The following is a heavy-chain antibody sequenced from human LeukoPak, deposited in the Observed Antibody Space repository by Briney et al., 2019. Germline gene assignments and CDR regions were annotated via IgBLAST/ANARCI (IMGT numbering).Heavy chain of an antibody. CDR2: INSDGSST. D-gene: IGHD1-1*01. J-gene: IGHJ4*02. CDR3: AKDWGTSGTTGWMFEY. CDR1: GFTFSTYW. Sequence: GGSLRLSCAASGFTFSTYWMHWVRQAPGKGLVWVSRINSDGSSTNYADSVKGRFTISRDNSKNTLSLQMNSLRVEDTAVYYCAKDWGTSGTTGWMFEYWGQGTLVTVSS. V-gene: IGHV3-74*01.